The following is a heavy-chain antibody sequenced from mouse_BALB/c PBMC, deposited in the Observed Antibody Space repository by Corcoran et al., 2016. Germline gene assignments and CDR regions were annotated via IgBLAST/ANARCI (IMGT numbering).Heavy chain of an antibody. CDR1: GYTFSSYW. CDR3: ARPAYGNSFAY. Sequence: QVQLQQSGAELLKPGASVKISCKATGYTFSSYWIEWVKQRPGHGLEWIGEILPGSGSTNYNEKFKDKATFTADTSSNTAYMQLSSLTSEDSAVYYCARPAYGNSFAYWGQGTLVTVSA. D-gene: IGHD2-10*02. J-gene: IGHJ3*01. CDR2: ILPGSGST. V-gene: IGHV1-9*01.